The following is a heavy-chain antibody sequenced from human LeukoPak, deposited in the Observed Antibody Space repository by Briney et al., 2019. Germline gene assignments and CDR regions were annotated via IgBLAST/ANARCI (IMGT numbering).Heavy chain of an antibody. CDR3: ARISPYNYFDY. CDR2: IDTGSSNM. Sequence: GGSLRLSCAVSGLTFSDNYMNWIRQARGKGLEWISYIDTGSSNMYYADSVKGRFAISRDNAKNSLYLQMTGLRAEDTAVYYCARISPYNYFDYWGQGTLVTVSS. V-gene: IGHV3-11*01. J-gene: IGHJ4*02. D-gene: IGHD5-24*01. CDR1: GLTFSDNY.